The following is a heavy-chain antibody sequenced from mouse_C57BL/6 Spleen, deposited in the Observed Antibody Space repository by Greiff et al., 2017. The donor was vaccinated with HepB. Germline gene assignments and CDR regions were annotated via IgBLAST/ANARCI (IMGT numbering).Heavy chain of an antibody. Sequence: VQLQQSGPGLAKPSQTLSLTCSVTGYSITSYYWHWIRKFPGNNLEYMGYISSNGSTYYNPSLKSRISITRDTSTTQYYLHLNSVTTEDTATYYCASGGSTPWYFDVWGTGTTVTVSS. CDR2: ISSNGST. D-gene: IGHD1-1*01. CDR3: ASGGSTPWYFDV. CDR1: GYSITSYY. V-gene: IGHV3-8*01. J-gene: IGHJ1*03.